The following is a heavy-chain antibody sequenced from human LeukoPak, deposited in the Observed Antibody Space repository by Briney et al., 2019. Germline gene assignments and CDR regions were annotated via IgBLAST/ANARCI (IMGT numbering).Heavy chain of an antibody. J-gene: IGHJ4*02. Sequence: GGSLRLSCATSGFTFRAYSINWVRQAPGKRLEWLSYISSSGATLYYADSVKGRFTISRDNAKNSLYLQMNSLRDEDTAVYSCARDDGTNSGAFDCWGQGTLVTVSS. D-gene: IGHD4-23*01. CDR2: ISSSGATL. CDR3: ARDDGTNSGAFDC. V-gene: IGHV3-48*02. CDR1: GFTFRAYS.